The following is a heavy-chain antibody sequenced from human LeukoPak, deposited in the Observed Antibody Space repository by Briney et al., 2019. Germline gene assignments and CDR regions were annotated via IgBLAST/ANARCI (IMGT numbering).Heavy chain of an antibody. V-gene: IGHV3-7*01. J-gene: IGHJ4*02. Sequence: GGSLRLSCAASGFTFSSYWMSWVRQAPGKGLEWVANIKQDGSEKYYVDSVKGRFTISRDNAKNSLYLQMNSLRAEDTAVYYCARGIVVVTAIHVYFDYWGQGTLVTVSS. CDR1: GFTFSSYW. CDR3: ARGIVVVTAIHVYFDY. CDR2: IKQDGSEK. D-gene: IGHD2-21*02.